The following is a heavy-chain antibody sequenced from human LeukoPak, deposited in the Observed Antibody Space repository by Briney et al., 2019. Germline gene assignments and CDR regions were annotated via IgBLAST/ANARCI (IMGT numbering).Heavy chain of an antibody. D-gene: IGHD3-16*01. CDR2: INHSGST. Sequence: PGGSLRLSCAASGLTFSSYGIHWVRQPPGKGLEWIGEINHSGSTNYNPSLKSRVTMSVDTSKNQFSLKLSSVTAADTAVYYCARIMITFGEEGWFDPWGQGTLVTVSS. J-gene: IGHJ5*02. CDR3: ARIMITFGEEGWFDP. V-gene: IGHV4-34*01. CDR1: GLTFSSYG.